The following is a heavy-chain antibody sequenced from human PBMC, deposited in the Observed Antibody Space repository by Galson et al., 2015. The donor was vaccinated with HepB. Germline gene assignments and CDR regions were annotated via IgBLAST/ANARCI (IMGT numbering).Heavy chain of an antibody. CDR1: GFTVSSNY. V-gene: IGHV3-53*01. CDR2: IYSGGST. CDR3: ARDRRSSSSGWEYAFDM. D-gene: IGHD6-19*01. Sequence: SLRLSCAASGFTVSSNYMSWVRQGPGKGLEWVSVIYSGGSTYYADSVKGRFTISRDNPKNTLYLQMNSLRTEDTAVYYCARDRRSSSSGWEYAFDMWGQGTVVTVSS. J-gene: IGHJ3*02.